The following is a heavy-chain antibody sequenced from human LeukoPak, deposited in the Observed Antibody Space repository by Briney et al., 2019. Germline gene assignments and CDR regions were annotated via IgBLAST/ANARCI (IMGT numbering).Heavy chain of an antibody. J-gene: IGHJ4*02. Sequence: HPGGSLRLSCAASGFTFSTYWMTWVRQAPGKGLEWVANIKQDGSVKYYVDSVKGRFTLSRDNSKNSLYLQMDSLRAEDTAVYYCVKDERSGSYIYGGQGTVVTVSA. CDR2: IKQDGSVK. D-gene: IGHD1-26*01. V-gene: IGHV3-7*01. CDR1: GFTFSTYW. CDR3: VKDERSGSYIY.